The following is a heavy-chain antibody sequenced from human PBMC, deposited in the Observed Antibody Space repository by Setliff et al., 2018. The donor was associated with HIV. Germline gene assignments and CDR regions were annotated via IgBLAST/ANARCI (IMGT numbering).Heavy chain of an antibody. D-gene: IGHD2-15*01. J-gene: IGHJ1*01. CDR2: FDPEDGET. CDR3: ATPGWVAAPREYFQH. Sequence: ASVKVSCKVSGYTLTELSMHWVRQAPGKGLGWMGGFDPEDGETIYAQKFQGRVTMTEDTSTDTAYMELSSLRSEDTAVYYCATPGWVAAPREYFQHWGQGTLVTVSS. CDR1: GYTLTELS. V-gene: IGHV1-24*01.